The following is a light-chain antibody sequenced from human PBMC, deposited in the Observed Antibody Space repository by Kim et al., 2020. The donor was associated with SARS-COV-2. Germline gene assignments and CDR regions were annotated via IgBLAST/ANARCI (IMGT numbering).Light chain of an antibody. CDR1: SSDVGGYNY. CDR2: EVS. V-gene: IGLV2-8*01. Sequence: GQSVTISCTGTSSDVGGYNYGSWYQQHPGKAPNLMFYEVSQRPSGVPDRFSGSKSGNAASLTVSGLQAEDEADYYCSSYAGSNNLVFGGGTQLNVL. J-gene: IGLJ2*01. CDR3: SSYAGSNNLV.